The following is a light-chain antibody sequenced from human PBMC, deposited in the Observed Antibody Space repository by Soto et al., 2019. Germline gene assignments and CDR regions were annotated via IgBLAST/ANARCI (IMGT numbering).Light chain of an antibody. J-gene: IGKJ1*01. CDR3: QQYKNWPVT. CDR2: GAS. V-gene: IGKV3-15*01. CDR1: QSVSSN. Sequence: EIVMTQSPATLSMSPGERATLSCRASQSVSSNLAWYQQKPGQAPRLLIYGASTRPTSIPARFSGSGSRKEFTLTINSLQSEDFAVYFCQQYKNWPVTFGQGTKVEI.